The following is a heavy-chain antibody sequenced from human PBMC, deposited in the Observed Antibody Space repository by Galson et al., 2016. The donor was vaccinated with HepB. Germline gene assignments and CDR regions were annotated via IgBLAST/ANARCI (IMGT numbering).Heavy chain of an antibody. CDR2: IWYDGSTT. CDR1: GFTLRNSG. Sequence: SLRLSCAASGFTLRNSGMHWVRQAPGKGLEWVAVIWYDGSTTYYADSVKGRLTISRDTSKNTVYLQMNRLSAEDTAVYYCARDLTPTYIAVGGRGWFDPWGQGTLVTVSS. D-gene: IGHD6-13*01. V-gene: IGHV3-33*01. CDR3: ARDLTPTYIAVGGRGWFDP. J-gene: IGHJ5*02.